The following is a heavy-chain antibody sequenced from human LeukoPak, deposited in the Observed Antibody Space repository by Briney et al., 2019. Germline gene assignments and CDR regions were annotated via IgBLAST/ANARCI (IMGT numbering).Heavy chain of an antibody. Sequence: VASVKVSCKASGYTFTGYYMHWVRQAPGQGLEWMGWINPDSGGTNNAQKFQGGVTMTRDTSISTAYMELSRLRSDDTAVYYCARTFYDTLDSDAFDFWGQGTMVIVSS. CDR3: ARTFYDTLDSDAFDF. CDR2: INPDSGGT. J-gene: IGHJ3*01. D-gene: IGHD2/OR15-2a*01. CDR1: GYTFTGYY. V-gene: IGHV1-2*02.